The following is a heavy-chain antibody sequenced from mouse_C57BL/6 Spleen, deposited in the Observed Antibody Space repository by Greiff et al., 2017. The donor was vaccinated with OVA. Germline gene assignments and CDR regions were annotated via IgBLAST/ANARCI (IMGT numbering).Heavy chain of an antibody. D-gene: IGHD1-1*01. Sequence: EVKLVESGGGLVQPKGSLKLSCAASGFSFNTYAMNWVRQAPGKGLEWVARIRSKSNNYATYYADSVKDRFTNSRDDSESMLYLQMNNLKTEDTAMYYCVRQGVYYYGSRDAMDYWGQGTSVTVSS. CDR1: GFSFNTYA. CDR3: VRQGVYYYGSRDAMDY. CDR2: IRSKSNNYAT. J-gene: IGHJ4*01. V-gene: IGHV10-1*01.